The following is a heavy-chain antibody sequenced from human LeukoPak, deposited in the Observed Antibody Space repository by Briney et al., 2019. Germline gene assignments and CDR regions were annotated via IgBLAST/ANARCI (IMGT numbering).Heavy chain of an antibody. CDR2: INHSGST. Sequence: SETLSLTCAAYGGSFSGYYWSWVRQPPGKGLEWIGEINHSGSTNYNPSLKSRVTISVDTSKNQFSLKLSSVTAADTAVYYCASHLMVFDYWGQGTLVTVSS. D-gene: IGHD3-10*01. CDR1: GGSFSGYY. CDR3: ASHLMVFDY. J-gene: IGHJ4*02. V-gene: IGHV4-34*01.